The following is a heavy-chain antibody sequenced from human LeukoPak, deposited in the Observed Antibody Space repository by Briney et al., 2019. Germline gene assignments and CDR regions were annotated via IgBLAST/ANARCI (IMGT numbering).Heavy chain of an antibody. Sequence: PGGSLRLSCAASGFTFSNYGMHWVRQAPGKGLEWVAFIRYDGSNKYYADSVKGRFTISRDNSKNTLYLQMNSLRAEDTAVYYCAKDPTFGGVLYFDYWGQGTLVTVSS. J-gene: IGHJ4*02. CDR2: IRYDGSNK. D-gene: IGHD3-16*01. CDR1: GFTFSNYG. V-gene: IGHV3-30*02. CDR3: AKDPTFGGVLYFDY.